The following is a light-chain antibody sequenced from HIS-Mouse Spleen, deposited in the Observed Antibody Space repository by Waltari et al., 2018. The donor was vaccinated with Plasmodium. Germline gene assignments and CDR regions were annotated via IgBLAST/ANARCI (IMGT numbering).Light chain of an antibody. J-gene: IGLJ3*02. CDR2: EDS. V-gene: IGLV3-10*01. CDR3: YSTDSSGNHRV. Sequence: SYELPPPPSVSVSPGQTARITCSGDALPKTYAYWYQQKSGQAPVLVLYEDSKRPSGIPERFSGSSSGTMATLTISGAQVEDEADYYCYSTDSSGNHRVFGGGTKLTVL. CDR1: ALPKTY.